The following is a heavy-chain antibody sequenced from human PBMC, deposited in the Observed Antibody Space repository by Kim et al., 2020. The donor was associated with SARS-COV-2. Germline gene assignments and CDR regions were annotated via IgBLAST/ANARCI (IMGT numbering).Heavy chain of an antibody. CDR1: GYTFTSYA. CDR2: INTNTGNP. CDR3: ARDPYYGDYGWGYYYGMDV. V-gene: IGHV7-4-1*02. D-gene: IGHD4-17*01. J-gene: IGHJ6*02. Sequence: ASVKVSCKASGYTFTSYAMNWVRQAPGQGLEWMGWINTNTGNPTYAQGFTGRFVFSLDTSVSTAYLQISSLKAEDTAVYYCARDPYYGDYGWGYYYGMDVWGQGTTVTVSS.